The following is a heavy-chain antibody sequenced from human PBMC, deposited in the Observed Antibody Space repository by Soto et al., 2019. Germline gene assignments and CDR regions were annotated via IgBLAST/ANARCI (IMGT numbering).Heavy chain of an antibody. CDR1: GFTFTNYW. D-gene: IGHD2-21*01. J-gene: IGHJ6*02. CDR3: GRGIPNYYGMDV. Sequence: EVLLVESGGGLVQPGGSLRLSCEASGFTFTNYWIHWVRQAPGKGLVWVSRIRYDALSTDYADSVRGRFTISRDNAKNTVYLQMNSLRVEDTAVYYCGRGIPNYYGMDVWGRGTTVTVSS. V-gene: IGHV3-74*01. CDR2: IRYDALST.